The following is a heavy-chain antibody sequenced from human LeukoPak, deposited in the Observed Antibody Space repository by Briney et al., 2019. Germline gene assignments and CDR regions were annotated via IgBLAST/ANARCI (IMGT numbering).Heavy chain of an antibody. Sequence: ASVKVSCKAPGYTFTGYYMHWVRQAPGQGLEWMGWINPNSGGTNYAQKFQGRVTMTRDTSISTAYMELSRLRSDDTAVYYCARDRGSYGDYWFDPWGQGTLVTVSS. CDR2: INPNSGGT. CDR3: ARDRGSYGDYWFDP. CDR1: GYTFTGYY. V-gene: IGHV1-2*02. J-gene: IGHJ5*02. D-gene: IGHD4-17*01.